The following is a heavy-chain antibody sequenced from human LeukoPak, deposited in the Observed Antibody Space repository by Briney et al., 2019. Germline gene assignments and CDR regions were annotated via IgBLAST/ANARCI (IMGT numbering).Heavy chain of an antibody. CDR2: IKQDRSEK. J-gene: IGHJ5*02. V-gene: IGHV3-7*01. D-gene: IGHD3-3*01. CDR3: ARTYYDFWSGYYPFASNWFDP. CDR1: GFTFSSYW. Sequence: GGSLRLSCAASGFTFSSYWMSWVRQAPGKGLEWVANIKQDRSEKYYVDSVKGRFTISRDNAKNSLYLQMNSLRAEDTAVYYCARTYYDFWSGYYPFASNWFDPWGQGTLVTVSS.